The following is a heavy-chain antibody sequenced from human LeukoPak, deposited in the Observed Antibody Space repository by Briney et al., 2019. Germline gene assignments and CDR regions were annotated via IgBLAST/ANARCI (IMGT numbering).Heavy chain of an antibody. D-gene: IGHD5-18*01. J-gene: IGHJ4*02. V-gene: IGHV4-30-2*01. CDR3: AREGGYSYGSFDY. CDR1: GGSISSGGYS. Sequence: SQTLSLTCAVSGGSISSGGYSWSWIRQPPGKGLEWIGYIYHSGSTYYNPSLKSRVTISVDRSKNQFSLKLSSVTAADTAVYYCAREGGYSYGSFDYWGQGTLVTVSS. CDR2: IYHSGST.